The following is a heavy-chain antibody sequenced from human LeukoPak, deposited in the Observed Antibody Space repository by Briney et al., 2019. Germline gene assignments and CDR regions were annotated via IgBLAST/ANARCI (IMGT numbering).Heavy chain of an antibody. CDR2: ISSSSSTI. D-gene: IGHD2-15*01. V-gene: IGHV3-11*04. Sequence: PGGSLRLSCAASGFTFSDYYMSWIRQAPWKGLEWVSYISSSSSTIYYADSVKGRFTISRDNAKNSLYLQMNSLRAEDTAVYYCARDGGEPVSGIVVVVAAPYDYWGQGTLVTVSS. CDR3: ARDGGEPVSGIVVVVAAPYDY. J-gene: IGHJ4*02. CDR1: GFTFSDYY.